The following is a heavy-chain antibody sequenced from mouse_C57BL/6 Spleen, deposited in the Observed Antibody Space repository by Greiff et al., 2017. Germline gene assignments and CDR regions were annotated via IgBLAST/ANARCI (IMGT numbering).Heavy chain of an antibody. Sequence: VQLQQSGPGLVKPSQSLSLTCSVTGYSITSGYYWNWIRQFPGNKLEWMGYISYDGSNNYNPSLKNRISITRDTYKNQFFLKLNSVTTEDTATYYCAREVMDYLDYWGQGTTLTVSS. CDR3: AREVMDYLDY. V-gene: IGHV3-6*01. CDR1: GYSITSGYY. J-gene: IGHJ2*01. CDR2: ISYDGSN. D-gene: IGHD1-1*02.